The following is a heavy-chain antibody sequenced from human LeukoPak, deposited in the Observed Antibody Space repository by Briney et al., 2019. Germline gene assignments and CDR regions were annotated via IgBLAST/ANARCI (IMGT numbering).Heavy chain of an antibody. V-gene: IGHV4-38-2*02. J-gene: IGHJ5*02. CDR1: GYSISSGYY. Sequence: SETLSLTCTVSGYSISSGYYWGWIRQPPGKGLEWIGSIYHSGSTYYNPSLKSRVTISVDTSKNQFSLKLSSVTAADTAVYYCARGPSMITFGGVIVNPEGYNWFDPWSQGTLVTVSS. CDR3: ARGPSMITFGGVIVNPEGYNWFDP. D-gene: IGHD3-16*02. CDR2: IYHSGST.